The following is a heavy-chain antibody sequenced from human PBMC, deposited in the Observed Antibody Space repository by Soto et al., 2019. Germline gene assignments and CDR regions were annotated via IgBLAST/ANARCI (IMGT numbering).Heavy chain of an antibody. CDR2: IGGRGNSA. CDR1: GFIFTNYA. J-gene: IGHJ3*01. D-gene: IGHD5-12*01. V-gene: IGHV3-23*01. Sequence: LRLSCAASGFIFTNYAMNWVRQAPGKGLEWVSVIGGRGNSAYYADFVQGRFTISRDNSKNTLSLQMSSLTADDTAIYYCVREGRGSFDFWGRGTMVTVSS. CDR3: VREGRGSFDF.